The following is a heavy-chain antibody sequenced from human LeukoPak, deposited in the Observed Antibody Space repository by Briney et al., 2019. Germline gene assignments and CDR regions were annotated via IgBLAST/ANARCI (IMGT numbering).Heavy chain of an antibody. V-gene: IGHV3-49*04. J-gene: IGHJ4*02. D-gene: IGHD1-26*01. CDR2: ITTKAAGGTP. Sequence: SLRLSCTGSGFNFGEYSVNWVRQAARKGLEWVGLITTKAAGGTPECATSVRGRVTISRDDSKSIAYLQLNSLKSEDTAVYFFTRQVERGGSYWGGDYWGQGTLVTVSS. CDR1: GFNFGEYS. CDR3: TRQVERGGSYWGGDY.